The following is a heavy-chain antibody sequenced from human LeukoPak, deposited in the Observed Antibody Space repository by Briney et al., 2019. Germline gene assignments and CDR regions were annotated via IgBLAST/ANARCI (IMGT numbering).Heavy chain of an antibody. CDR3: AQGGSEIYCAYQGMDV. CDR1: GFTFNRYA. D-gene: IGHD3-10*01. V-gene: IGHV3-30*18. J-gene: IGHJ6*02. CDR2: ITYEGSNI. Sequence: GRSLRLSCAASGFTFNRYAFHWVRQAAGKGLEWVAVITYEGSNIYYTDSVTGPFTISRDNSKNTLSLQMNSLRAEDTAVYYCAQGGSEIYCAYQGMDVWGRGTTVTVSS.